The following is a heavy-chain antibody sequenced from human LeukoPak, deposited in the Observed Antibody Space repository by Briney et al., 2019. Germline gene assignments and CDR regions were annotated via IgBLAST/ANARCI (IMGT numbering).Heavy chain of an antibody. V-gene: IGHV3-30-3*01. CDR2: ISYDGSSK. CDR3: ARLYGDGY. Sequence: AGGSLRLSCTASGITFSLYAMHWARQAPGKGLEWVAVISYDGSSKNYADSVKGRFIISRDNSKNTLYLQMNSLRVEDTAVYYCARLYGDGYWGQGTLVTVSS. J-gene: IGHJ4*02. CDR1: GITFSLYA. D-gene: IGHD2-2*02.